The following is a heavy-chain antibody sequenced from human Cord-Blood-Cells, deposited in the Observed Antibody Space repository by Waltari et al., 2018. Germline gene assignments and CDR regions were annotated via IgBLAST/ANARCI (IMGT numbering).Heavy chain of an antibody. V-gene: IGHV4-38-2*02. J-gene: IGHJ6*02. CDR1: GYTLSSGYY. D-gene: IGHD3-3*01. CDR2: IYLSGST. Sequence: VQLQESGPGLATPSEPLSLTCAVSGYTLSSGYYWGWIRQHPGKGSQWLGIIYLSGSTDYNPSLKSRVTISVDTSKNQFSLKLSSVTAADTAVYYCARDGIFDFWSGYYQYYYYGMDVWGQGTTVTVSS. CDR3: ARDGIFDFWSGYYQYYYYGMDV.